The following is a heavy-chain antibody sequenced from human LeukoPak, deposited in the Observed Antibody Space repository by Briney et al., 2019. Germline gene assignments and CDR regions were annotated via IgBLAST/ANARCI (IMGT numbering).Heavy chain of an antibody. CDR1: GFTFSSYS. V-gene: IGHV3-21*01. CDR3: ARAIPSPLYSGSYADAFDI. J-gene: IGHJ3*02. D-gene: IGHD1-26*01. CDR2: ISSSSSYI. Sequence: PGGSLRLSCAASGFTFSSYSMNWVRQAPGKGLEWVSSISSSSSYIYYADSVKGRFTISRDNAKNSLYLQMNSLRAEDTAVYYCARAIPSPLYSGSYADAFDIWGQGTMVTVSS.